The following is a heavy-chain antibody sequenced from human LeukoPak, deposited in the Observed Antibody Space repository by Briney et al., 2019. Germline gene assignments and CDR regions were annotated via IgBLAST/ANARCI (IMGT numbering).Heavy chain of an antibody. CDR3: ARAHYYDSSGYLRVRGAFDI. V-gene: IGHV1-69*05. CDR1: GGTFSSYA. D-gene: IGHD3-22*01. J-gene: IGHJ3*02. CDR2: IIPIFGTA. Sequence: SVKVSCKSSGGTFSSYAISWVRQAPGQGLEWMGGIIPIFGTANYAQKFQGRVTITTDESTSTAYMELSSLRSEDTAVYYCARAHYYDSSGYLRVRGAFDILGQGTMVTVSS.